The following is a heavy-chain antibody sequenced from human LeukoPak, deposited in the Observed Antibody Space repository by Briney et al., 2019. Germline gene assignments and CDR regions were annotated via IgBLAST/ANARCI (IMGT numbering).Heavy chain of an antibody. CDR3: AKDLHGAFDY. CDR1: GFTFNSYA. J-gene: IGHJ4*02. CDR2: ISGSGTNT. V-gene: IGHV3-23*01. Sequence: HAGGSLRLSCAASGFTFNSYAMNWVRQAPGKGLEWVSVISGSGTNTYYADSVKGRFTISRDNSKNTLYLHMHSLRADDTALYYCAKDLHGAFDYWGQGILVTVSS. D-gene: IGHD3-10*01.